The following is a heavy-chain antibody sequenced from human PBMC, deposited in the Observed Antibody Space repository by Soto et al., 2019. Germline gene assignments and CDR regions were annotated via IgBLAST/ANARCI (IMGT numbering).Heavy chain of an antibody. CDR2: INHSGST. D-gene: IGHD2-15*01. CDR3: ATDRYCSGGSCYEDGFDY. Sequence: QVQLQQWGAGLLKPSETLSLTCAVYGGSFSGYYWSWIRQPPGKGLEWIGEINHSGSTNYNPSLKSRVTISVDTSKNQFSLKLSSGTAADTAVFYCATDRYCSGGSCYEDGFDYWGQGTLVTVSS. J-gene: IGHJ4*02. CDR1: GGSFSGYY. V-gene: IGHV4-34*01.